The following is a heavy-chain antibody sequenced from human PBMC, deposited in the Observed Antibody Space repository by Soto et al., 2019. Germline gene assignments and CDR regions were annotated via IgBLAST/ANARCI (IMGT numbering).Heavy chain of an antibody. Sequence: SQTLSLTCAISGDSVSSNSAAWNWLRQSPSRGLEWLGRTYYRSKWYNDYAVSVKSRITINPDTSKNQFSLQLNSVTPEDTAVYYCARDSPSMVRGLVYWGQGTLVTVSS. CDR1: GDSVSSNSAA. D-gene: IGHD3-10*01. V-gene: IGHV6-1*01. CDR3: ARDSPSMVRGLVY. CDR2: TYYRSKWYN. J-gene: IGHJ4*02.